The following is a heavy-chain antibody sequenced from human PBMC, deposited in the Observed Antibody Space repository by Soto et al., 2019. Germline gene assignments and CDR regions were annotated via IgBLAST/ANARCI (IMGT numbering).Heavy chain of an antibody. CDR1: GFTFSSYA. CDR2: ISYDGSNK. D-gene: IGHD6-6*01. Sequence: QVQLVESGGGVVQPGRSLRLSCAASGFTFSSYAMHWVRQAPGKGLEWVAVISYDGSNKYYADSVKGRFTISRDNSKNTLYLQMNSLRAEDMAVYYCAGSYYYYYGMDVWGQGTTVTVSS. CDR3: AGSYYYYYGMDV. J-gene: IGHJ6*02. V-gene: IGHV3-30-3*01.